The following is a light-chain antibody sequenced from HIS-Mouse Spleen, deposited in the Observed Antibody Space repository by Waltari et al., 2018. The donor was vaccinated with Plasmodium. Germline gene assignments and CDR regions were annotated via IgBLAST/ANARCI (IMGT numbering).Light chain of an antibody. V-gene: IGLV3-10*01. CDR1: ASPTKY. Sequence: SYELTQPPSVSVSPGKTARTTCSGDASPTKYAYWYQQKSGQDPVLVIYEDGKRPSGIPVRFSGSSSGTMATFTISGAQVEDEADYYCYSTDSSGNHRVFGGGTKLTVL. CDR3: YSTDSSGNHRV. CDR2: EDG. J-gene: IGLJ3*02.